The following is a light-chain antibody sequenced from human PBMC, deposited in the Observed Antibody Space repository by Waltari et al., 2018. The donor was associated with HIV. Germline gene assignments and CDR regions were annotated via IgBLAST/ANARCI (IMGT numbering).Light chain of an antibody. Sequence: EIVMTQSPATLSVSPGEGATLSCRASQSVNSKLAWYTQKFGQAPRLLIYGASTRATGIPARFSGSGSGTEFTLTISRLQSEDFALYYCHQYNSWPGTFGQGTKVEIK. V-gene: IGKV3-15*01. CDR2: GAS. CDR3: HQYNSWPGT. J-gene: IGKJ1*01. CDR1: QSVNSK.